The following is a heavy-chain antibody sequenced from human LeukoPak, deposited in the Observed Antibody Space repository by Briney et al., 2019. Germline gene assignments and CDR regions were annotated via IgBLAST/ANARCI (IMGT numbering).Heavy chain of an antibody. CDR3: ASWIHYYDSSGGDI. CDR1: GGSISSSNW. Sequence: PSGTLSLTCAVSGGSISSSNWWSWVRQPPGKGLEWIGEIYHSGSTNYNPSLKSRATISVDKSKNQFSLKLSSVTAADTAVYYCASWIHYYDSSGGDIWGQGTMVTVSS. V-gene: IGHV4-4*02. CDR2: IYHSGST. J-gene: IGHJ3*02. D-gene: IGHD3-22*01.